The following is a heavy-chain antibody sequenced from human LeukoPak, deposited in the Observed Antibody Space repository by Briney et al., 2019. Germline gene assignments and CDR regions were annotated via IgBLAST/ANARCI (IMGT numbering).Heavy chain of an antibody. D-gene: IGHD3-10*01. CDR3: ATGYCYGSGSYSPFDY. Sequence: GESLKISCKGSGYSFTTHCIGWVRQMPGKGLEWMGIIFPGDSDTRYSPSFQGQVTSSVDKSISTAYLQWSSLKASDTAMYYCATGYCYGSGSYSPFDYWGQGTLVTVSS. CDR2: IFPGDSDT. CDR1: GYSFTTHC. J-gene: IGHJ4*02. V-gene: IGHV5-51*01.